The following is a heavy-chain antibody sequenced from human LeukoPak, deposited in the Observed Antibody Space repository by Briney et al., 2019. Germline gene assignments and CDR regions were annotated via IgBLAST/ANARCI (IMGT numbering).Heavy chain of an antibody. J-gene: IGHJ6*02. CDR2: VNRDGSET. CDR1: GFALSSHW. V-gene: IGHV3-7*03. Sequence: GGSLRLSCAASGFALSSHWMTWVRQVPGRGAEWVANVNRDGSETYYLDSVKGRFTISKDNAKNSLYLQMNSLRAEDTALYHCARNNGMDVWGQGTTVIVSS. CDR3: ARNNGMDV.